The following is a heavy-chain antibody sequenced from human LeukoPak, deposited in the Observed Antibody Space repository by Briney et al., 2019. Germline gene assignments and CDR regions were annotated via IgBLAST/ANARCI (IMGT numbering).Heavy chain of an antibody. J-gene: IGHJ6*02. CDR2: VNRDGSET. CDR1: GFALSSHW. V-gene: IGHV3-7*03. Sequence: GGSLRLSCAASGFALSSHWMTWVRQVPGRGAEWVANVNRDGSETYYLDSVKGRFTISKDNAKNSLYLQMNSLRAEDTALYHCARNNGMDVWGQGTTVIVSS. CDR3: ARNNGMDV.